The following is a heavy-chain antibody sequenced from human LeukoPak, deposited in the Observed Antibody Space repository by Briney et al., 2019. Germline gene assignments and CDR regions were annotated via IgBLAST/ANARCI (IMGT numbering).Heavy chain of an antibody. J-gene: IGHJ3*02. CDR1: GFTYSSYW. CDR3: ARGLTIFGAVNDAFDI. CDR2: INSDGSST. V-gene: IGHV3-74*01. Sequence: GGSLRLSCAASGFTYSSYWMRWVRQAPGKGLVWVGHINSDGSSTTYADSVKGRFTISRDNAMNTLYLQMNSLRAEDTAVYYCARGLTIFGAVNDAFDIWGQGTMVTVSS. D-gene: IGHD3-3*01.